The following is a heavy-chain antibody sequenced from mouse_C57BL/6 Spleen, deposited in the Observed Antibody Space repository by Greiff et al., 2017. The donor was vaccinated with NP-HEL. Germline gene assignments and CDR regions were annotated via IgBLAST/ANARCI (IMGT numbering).Heavy chain of an antibody. CDR3: ARERDRGNFWFAY. CDR1: GYTFTSYW. CDR2: IYPSDSET. Sequence: QVQLQQPGAELVRPGSSVKLSCKASGYTFTSYWMDWVKQRPGQGLEWIGNIYPSDSETHYNQKFKDKATLTVDKSSSTAYMQLSSLTAEDSAVYYCARERDRGNFWFAYWGQGTLVTVSA. V-gene: IGHV1-61*01. J-gene: IGHJ3*01. D-gene: IGHD2-1*01.